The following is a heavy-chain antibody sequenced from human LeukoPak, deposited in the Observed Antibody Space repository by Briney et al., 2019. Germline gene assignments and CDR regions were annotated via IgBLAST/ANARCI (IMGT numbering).Heavy chain of an antibody. CDR3: ARGPGIAAAGSFFFDY. CDR2: ISGYNGNT. CDR1: GYTFTSYG. Sequence: ASVKVSCKASGYTFTSYGISWVRQAPGQGLEWMGWISGYNGNTNYAQATLQGRVTMTTDTSTSTAYMELRSLRSGDTAVYYCARGPGIAAAGSFFFDYWGQGTLVTVSS. D-gene: IGHD6-13*01. V-gene: IGHV1-18*01. J-gene: IGHJ4*02.